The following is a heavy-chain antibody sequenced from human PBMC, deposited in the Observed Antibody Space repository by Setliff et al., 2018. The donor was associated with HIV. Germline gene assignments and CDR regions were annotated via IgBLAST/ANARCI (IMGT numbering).Heavy chain of an antibody. D-gene: IGHD1-26*01. CDR3: AKDRSGSYRTFDY. J-gene: IGHJ4*02. CDR2: IYHSGTT. CDR1: GGSINSGNNY. Sequence: LSLTCTVSGGSINSGNNYWSWIRQHPGKGLEWIGFIYHSGTTYYNPSLKSRVTISMDTSKNQFSLKLNSVTAADTAVYYCAKDRSGSYRTFDYWGPGILVTVSS. V-gene: IGHV4-30-4*01.